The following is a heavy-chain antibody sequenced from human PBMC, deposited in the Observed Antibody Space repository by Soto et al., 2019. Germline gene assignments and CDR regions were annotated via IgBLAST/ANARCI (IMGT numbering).Heavy chain of an antibody. CDR1: GFSLSTSGVG. D-gene: IGHD3-16*02. CDR3: AHSGTYDYIWGSYRYPWFDP. Sequence: SGPTLVNPTQTLTLTCTFSGFSLSTSGVGVGWIRQPPGKALEWLALIYWDDDKRYSPSLKSRLTITKDTSKNQVVLTMTNMDPVDTATYYCAHSGTYDYIWGSYRYPWFDPWGQGTLVTVSS. V-gene: IGHV2-5*02. J-gene: IGHJ5*02. CDR2: IYWDDDK.